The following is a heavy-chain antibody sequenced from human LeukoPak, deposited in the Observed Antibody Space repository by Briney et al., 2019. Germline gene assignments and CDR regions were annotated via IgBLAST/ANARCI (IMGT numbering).Heavy chain of an antibody. CDR1: GGTFSSYA. V-gene: IGHV1-69*13. CDR2: IIPIFGTA. Sequence: SVKVSCKASGGTFSSYAISWVRQAPGQGLEWMGGIIPIFGTANYAQKFQGRVTITADESTSKAYMELSSLRSEDTAVYYCAREWVSIAAAGDDSYYFDYWGQGTLVTVSS. J-gene: IGHJ4*02. D-gene: IGHD6-13*01. CDR3: AREWVSIAAAGDDSYYFDY.